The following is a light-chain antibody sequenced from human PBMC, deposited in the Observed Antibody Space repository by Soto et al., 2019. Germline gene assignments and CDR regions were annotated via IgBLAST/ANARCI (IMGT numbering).Light chain of an antibody. Sequence: DIQLTQSPSFLSASVGDRVTITCRASQGISKYLTWYQQKPGKAPKLLIYLASTLQSGVPSRFSGSGSGTQFTLTISSLQPEDFATYYCQQTYTTPEITFGQGTRLEIK. CDR1: QGISKY. CDR3: QQTYTTPEIT. CDR2: LAS. J-gene: IGKJ5*01. V-gene: IGKV1-9*01.